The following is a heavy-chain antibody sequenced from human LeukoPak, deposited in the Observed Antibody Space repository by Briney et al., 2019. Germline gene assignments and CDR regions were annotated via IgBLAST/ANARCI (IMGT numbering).Heavy chain of an antibody. Sequence: TSETLSLTCTVSGGSISSYYWSWIRQPPGKGLGWIGYIYYSGSTNYNPSLKSRVTISVDTSKNQFSLKLSSVTAADTAVYYCARGHVLLWFGELAWFDPWGQGTLVTVSS. V-gene: IGHV4-59*01. J-gene: IGHJ5*02. CDR1: GGSISSYY. D-gene: IGHD3-10*01. CDR2: IYYSGST. CDR3: ARGHVLLWFGELAWFDP.